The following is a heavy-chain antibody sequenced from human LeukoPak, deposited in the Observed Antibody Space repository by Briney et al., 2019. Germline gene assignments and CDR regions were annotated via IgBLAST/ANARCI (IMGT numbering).Heavy chain of an antibody. CDR3: ARDSKDGYRASGAFDI. V-gene: IGHV3-48*03. Sequence: PGGSLRLSCAASGFTFSSYEMNWVRQAPGKGLEWVSYISTSGNVIYYADSVKGRFTISGDNAENSLYLQMNSLRAEDTAVYYCARDSKDGYRASGAFDIWGQGTMVTVSS. CDR2: ISTSGNVI. D-gene: IGHD5-24*01. CDR1: GFTFSSYE. J-gene: IGHJ3*02.